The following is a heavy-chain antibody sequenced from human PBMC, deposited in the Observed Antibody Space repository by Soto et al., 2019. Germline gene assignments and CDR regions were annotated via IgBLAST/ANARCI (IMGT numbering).Heavy chain of an antibody. Sequence: SETLSLTCAVSGYSISSGYYWGWIRQPPGKGLEWIGSIYHSGSTYYNPSLKSRVTISVDTSKNQFSLKLSSVTAADTAVYYCAREDGYSYGYRGYFDYWGQGTLVTSPQ. J-gene: IGHJ4*02. CDR3: AREDGYSYGYRGYFDY. D-gene: IGHD5-18*01. V-gene: IGHV4-38-2*02. CDR2: IYHSGST. CDR1: GYSISSGYY.